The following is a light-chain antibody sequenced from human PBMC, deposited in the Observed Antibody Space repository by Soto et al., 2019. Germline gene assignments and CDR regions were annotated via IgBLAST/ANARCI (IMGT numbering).Light chain of an antibody. CDR3: QQYNNWPPLT. V-gene: IGKV3-15*01. CDR2: GTS. CDR1: QSVGSN. Sequence: EIVMTQSPATLSVSPGERATLSCRASQSVGSNLAWYQQKPGQAPRLLIYGTSTRATGIPAGFSGSGSGTEFTLTISSLQSEDFAVYYCQQYNNWPPLTFGGGTKVEIK. J-gene: IGKJ4*01.